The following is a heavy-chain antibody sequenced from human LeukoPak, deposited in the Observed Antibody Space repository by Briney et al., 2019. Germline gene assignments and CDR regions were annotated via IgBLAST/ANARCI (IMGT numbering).Heavy chain of an antibody. CDR3: TRHGGRDYYDSSEDAFDI. Sequence: KSGGSLRLSCTASGFTFSSYSMNWVRQTPGKGLEWVSSISSSTYIYYTDSVKGRFTISRDNAKSSLYLQMNSLKTEDTAVYYCTRHGGRDYYDSSEDAFDIWGQGTMVIVSS. V-gene: IGHV3-21*04. CDR2: ISSSTYI. D-gene: IGHD3-22*01. CDR1: GFTFSSYS. J-gene: IGHJ3*02.